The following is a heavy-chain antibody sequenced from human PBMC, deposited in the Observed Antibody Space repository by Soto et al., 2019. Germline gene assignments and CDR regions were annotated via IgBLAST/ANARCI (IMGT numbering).Heavy chain of an antibody. CDR3: AGVVWFRGMDV. V-gene: IGHV6-1*01. CDR1: GDSVSSSSAA. J-gene: IGHJ6*02. CDR2: TYYRSKWIH. Sequence: SQTLSLTCAISGDSVSSSSAAWNSIRQSPSRGLEWLGRTYYRSKWIHQYAVSLESRITINPDTSKNQFSLQLYSVTPEDTAVYYCAGVVWFRGMDVWGQGTPVTVSS. D-gene: IGHD3-16*01.